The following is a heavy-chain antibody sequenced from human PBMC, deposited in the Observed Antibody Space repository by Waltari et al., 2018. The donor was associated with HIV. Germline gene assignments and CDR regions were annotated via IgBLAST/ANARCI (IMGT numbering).Heavy chain of an antibody. CDR1: GFTFHEYV. Sequence: VESGGDFVQPGRPLRLVCTSSTSGFTFHEYVLTWVRHTPRGGLGWVAIIRTDADGESAQNAAYVKCRFTISRDDARNFVFLDMNDLAVQATGRNFCACAGRDGYKSLNWFGPWGNGT. CDR2: IRTDADGESA. CDR3: ACAGRDGYKSLNWFGP. V-gene: IGHV3-49*04. J-gene: IGHJ5*02. D-gene: IGHD5-12*01.